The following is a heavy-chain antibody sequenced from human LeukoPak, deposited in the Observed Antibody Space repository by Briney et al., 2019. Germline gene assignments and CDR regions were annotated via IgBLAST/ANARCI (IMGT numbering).Heavy chain of an antibody. CDR2: ISSSSSYI. CDR3: ARDVSQEYSGYDPNWFDP. CDR1: GFTFSSYS. V-gene: IGHV3-21*01. J-gene: IGHJ5*02. Sequence: GGSLRLSCAAPGFTFSSYSMNWVRQAPGKGLEWVSSISSSSSYIYYADSVKGRFTISRDNAKNSLYLQMNSLRAEDTAVYYCARDVSQEYSGYDPNWFDPWGQGTLVTVSS. D-gene: IGHD5-12*01.